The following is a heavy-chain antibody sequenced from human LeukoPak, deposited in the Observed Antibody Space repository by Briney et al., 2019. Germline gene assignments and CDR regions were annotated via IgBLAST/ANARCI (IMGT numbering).Heavy chain of an antibody. J-gene: IGHJ5*02. CDR2: INHSGST. Sequence: SETPSPTCAVYGGSFSGYYWSWIRQPPGKGLEWIGEINHSGSTNYNPSLKSRVTISVDTSKNQFSLKLSSVTAADTAVYYCARWSSNYYDSSARRFDPSDQGTLVTVSS. CDR3: ARWSSNYYDSSARRFDP. CDR1: GGSFSGYY. D-gene: IGHD3-22*01. V-gene: IGHV4-34*01.